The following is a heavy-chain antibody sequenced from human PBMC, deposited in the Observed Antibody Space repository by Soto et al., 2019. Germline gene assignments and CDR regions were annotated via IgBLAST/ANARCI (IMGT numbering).Heavy chain of an antibody. D-gene: IGHD3-22*01. J-gene: IGHJ4*02. CDR1: GFTVSSNY. CDR3: ARDKNSSGLTFDY. Sequence: GSLRLSCAASGFTVSSNYMSWVRQAPGKGLEWVSVIYSGGSTYYADSVKGRFTISRDNSKNTLYLQMNSLRAEDTAVYYCARDKNSSGLTFDYWGQGTLVTVSS. CDR2: IYSGGST. V-gene: IGHV3-53*01.